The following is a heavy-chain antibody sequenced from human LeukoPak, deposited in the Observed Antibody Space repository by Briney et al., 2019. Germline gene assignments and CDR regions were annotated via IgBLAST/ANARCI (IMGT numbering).Heavy chain of an antibody. CDR1: GGSISSYY. CDR2: IYYSGST. J-gene: IGHJ4*02. Sequence: SETLSLTCTVSGGSISSYYWSWIRQPPGKGLEWIGYIYYSGSTNYNPSLKSRVTISVDTSKNQFSLKLSSVTAADAAVYYCARAQLTYYYGSGILDYWGQGTLVTVSS. D-gene: IGHD3-10*01. V-gene: IGHV4-59*01. CDR3: ARAQLTYYYGSGILDY.